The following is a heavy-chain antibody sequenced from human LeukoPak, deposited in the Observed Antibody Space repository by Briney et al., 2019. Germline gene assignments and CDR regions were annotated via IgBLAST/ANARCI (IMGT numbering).Heavy chain of an antibody. CDR3: AKVDAVPASEAAYYMDV. V-gene: IGHV4-4*07. CDR1: GGSISSYY. CDR2: IHTSGST. D-gene: IGHD2-2*01. J-gene: IGHJ6*03. Sequence: SETLSLTGTVSGGSISSYYWSWIRQPAGKGLEWIGRIHTSGSTNYNPSLKSRVTMSVDTSKNQFSLKLSSVTAADTAVYYCAKVDAVPASEAAYYMDVWGKGTTVTVSS.